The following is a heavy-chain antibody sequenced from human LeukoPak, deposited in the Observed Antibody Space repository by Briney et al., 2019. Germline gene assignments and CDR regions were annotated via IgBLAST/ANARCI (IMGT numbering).Heavy chain of an antibody. J-gene: IGHJ3*02. D-gene: IGHD1-26*01. CDR2: IYTSGST. CDR1: GGSISAYY. CDR3: ARDRVNSGSYYRDAFDI. V-gene: IGHV4-4*07. Sequence: SPSETLSLTCTVSGGSISAYYWSWIRQPAGKGLEWIGRIYTSGSTNYNPSLKSRVTMSVDTSKNQFSLKLSSVTAADTAVYYCARDRVNSGSYYRDAFDIWGQGTMVTVSS.